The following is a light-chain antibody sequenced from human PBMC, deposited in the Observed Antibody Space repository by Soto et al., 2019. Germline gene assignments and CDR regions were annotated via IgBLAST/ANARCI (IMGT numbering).Light chain of an antibody. CDR1: QSVSSNF. V-gene: IGKV3-20*01. J-gene: IGKJ5*01. CDR2: AAS. Sequence: EIVLTQSPGTLSLSPGERATLSCRASQSVSSNFLAWYQQKSGQAPRLLIYAASSRATGIPDRFSGSGSGTGFTLTISRLEPEDFAVYYCQQYGSSPITFGQGTRLEMK. CDR3: QQYGSSPIT.